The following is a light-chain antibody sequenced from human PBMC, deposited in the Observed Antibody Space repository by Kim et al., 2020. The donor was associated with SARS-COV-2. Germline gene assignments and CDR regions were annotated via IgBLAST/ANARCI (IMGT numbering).Light chain of an antibody. Sequence: GQSITISCPGTSSDVGCYNYVSCYQQHPGKAPKLMIYDVSNRPSGVSNRFSGSKSGNTASLTISGLQTEDEADYYCSSYTSSSTLVFGGGTQLTVL. CDR1: SSDVGCYNY. CDR2: DVS. V-gene: IGLV2-14*03. J-gene: IGLJ3*02. CDR3: SSYTSSSTLV.